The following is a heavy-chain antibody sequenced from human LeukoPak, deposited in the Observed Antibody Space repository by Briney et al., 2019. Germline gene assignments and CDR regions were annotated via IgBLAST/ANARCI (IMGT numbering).Heavy chain of an antibody. CDR3: ARGTLAGYFLGF. J-gene: IGHJ4*02. CDR2: ISYDGSNK. D-gene: IGHD3-9*01. CDR1: GFTFSSYG. Sequence: SGRSLRLSCAASGFTFSSYGMHWVRQAPGKGLEWVAVISYDGSNKYYADSVKGRFTISRDNSRNTLYLQMNSLRAEDTAVYYCARGTLAGYFLGFWGQGTLVTVSS. V-gene: IGHV3-30*03.